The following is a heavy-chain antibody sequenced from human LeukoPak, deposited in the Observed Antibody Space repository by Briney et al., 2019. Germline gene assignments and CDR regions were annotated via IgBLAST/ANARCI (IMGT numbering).Heavy chain of an antibody. CDR2: INRYASNT. D-gene: IGHD6-13*01. Sequence: GGSLRLSCAASGFTFSSYWMHWVRQTPGKGLEWVSGINRYASNTGYADSVKGRFTISKDTAKNSLYLHIDSLRAGDTAVYYCARLDRAAAGTAIDYWGQGTLVTVSS. J-gene: IGHJ4*02. CDR1: GFTFSSYW. V-gene: IGHV3-20*04. CDR3: ARLDRAAAGTAIDY.